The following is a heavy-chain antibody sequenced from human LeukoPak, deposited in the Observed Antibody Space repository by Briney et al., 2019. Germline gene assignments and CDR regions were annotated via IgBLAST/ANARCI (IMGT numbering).Heavy chain of an antibody. J-gene: IGHJ4*02. V-gene: IGHV3-74*01. D-gene: IGHD2-15*01. Sequence: GGSLRLSCAASGFNFASHWMHWVRQTPGKGLVWVSRINSGGSGTSYADSVEGRFTISRDNSKNTLYLQMNSLRAEDTAVYYCAKGGVVVAATLDYWGQGTLVTVSS. CDR1: GFNFASHW. CDR2: INSGGSGT. CDR3: AKGGVVVAATLDY.